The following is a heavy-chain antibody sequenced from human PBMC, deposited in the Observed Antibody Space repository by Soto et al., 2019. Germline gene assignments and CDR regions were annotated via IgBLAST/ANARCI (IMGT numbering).Heavy chain of an antibody. V-gene: IGHV3-23*01. CDR2: LSGGGDNT. Sequence: EVQLLESGGGLVQPGGSLRLSCTASGFTFSSYAMSWVRQAPGKGLEWVSALSGGGDNTYYADSVKGRFTISRDNSKNTVYLQMNSLSVEDTAVYYCARERYGGVDDWGQGSLVTVSS. D-gene: IGHD4-17*01. CDR1: GFTFSSYA. J-gene: IGHJ4*02. CDR3: ARERYGGVDD.